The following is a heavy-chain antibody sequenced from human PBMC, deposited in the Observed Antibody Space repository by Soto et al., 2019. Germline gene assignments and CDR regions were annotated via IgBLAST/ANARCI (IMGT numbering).Heavy chain of an antibody. CDR3: ARVVPGAEAWFGP. D-gene: IGHD2-2*01. V-gene: IGHV1-18*01. Sequence: ASVKVSCKTSGYTFSNYGITWVRQAPGQPLEWLGWISLYSDGTNYAQKLQGRDSMTTNTSTTTAYMEPRGLRSDDTAVYYCARVVPGAEAWFGPWGQGTLVTVSS. CDR2: ISLYSDGT. J-gene: IGHJ5*02. CDR1: GYTFSNYG.